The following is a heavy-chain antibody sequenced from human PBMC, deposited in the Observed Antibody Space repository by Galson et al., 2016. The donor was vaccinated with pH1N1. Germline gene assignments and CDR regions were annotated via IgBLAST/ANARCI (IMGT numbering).Heavy chain of an antibody. J-gene: IGHJ4*02. D-gene: IGHD6-19*01. Sequence: LRLSCATSGFTFSGQTMNWVRQAPGKGLEWLSAISDGGENTYYADSVKGRFTISRENSKNTLYLQMDSLRVEDTALYFCFSGFLHSGQGTLVTVSS. CDR1: GFTFSGQT. CDR3: FSGFLH. CDR2: ISDGGENT. V-gene: IGHV3-23*01.